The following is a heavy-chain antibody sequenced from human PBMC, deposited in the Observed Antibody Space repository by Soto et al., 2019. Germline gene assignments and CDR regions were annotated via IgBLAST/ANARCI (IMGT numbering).Heavy chain of an antibody. CDR3: AKSLDYYYYYYMDV. CDR1: GFTFDDYA. J-gene: IGHJ6*03. V-gene: IGHV3-9*01. CDR2: ISWNSGSI. Sequence: GGSLRLSCAASGFTFDDYAMHWVRQAPGKGLEWVSGISWNSGSIGYADSVKGRFTISRDNAKNSLYLQMNSLRAEDTALYYCAKSLDYYYYYYMDVWGKGTTVTVSS.